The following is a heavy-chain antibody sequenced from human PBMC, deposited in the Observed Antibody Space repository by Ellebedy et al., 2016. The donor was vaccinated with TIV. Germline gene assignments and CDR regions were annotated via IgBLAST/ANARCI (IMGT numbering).Heavy chain of an antibody. J-gene: IGHJ4*02. CDR2: SSSYDEK. Sequence: SGPTLVKPKETLTLTCTVSGFSLTNLIMGVSWIRQAPGKALEWLAHSSSYDEKFYSTSLKTRLGISRDTSKSQVVLTMTNMDPLDTGTYYCARAVKYCGGDCTHKFDYWGQGIPVTVSS. D-gene: IGHD2-21*02. CDR3: ARAVKYCGGDCTHKFDY. V-gene: IGHV2-26*01. CDR1: GFSLTNLIMG.